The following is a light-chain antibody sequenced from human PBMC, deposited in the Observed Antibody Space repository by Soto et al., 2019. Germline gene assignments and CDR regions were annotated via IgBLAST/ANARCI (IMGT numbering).Light chain of an antibody. J-gene: IGKJ1*01. V-gene: IGKV3-20*01. CDR3: QHYGGSPQT. Sequence: EIVMTQSPATLSVSPGERATLSCRASQSVRSNYLAWYQQQPGQAPRLLIYDASSRATGIPDRFSGSGSGTDFTLTISRLEPEDFAVYYCQHYGGSPQTFGQGTKVDIK. CDR2: DAS. CDR1: QSVRSNY.